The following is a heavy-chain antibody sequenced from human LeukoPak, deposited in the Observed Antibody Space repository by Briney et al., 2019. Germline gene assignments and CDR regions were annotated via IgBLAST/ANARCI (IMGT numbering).Heavy chain of an antibody. CDR2: ISAYNGNT. D-gene: IGHD3-10*01. V-gene: IGHV1-18*01. J-gene: IGHJ5*02. CDR3: ARQKVLLWFGELLSPPNWFDP. Sequence: ASVTVSCKASGYTFTTYGISWVRQSPGQGLEWMGWISAYNGNTHYAQKHQGRVTMTTDTSTRTAYMDLRSLRSDDTAVYYCARQKVLLWFGELLSPPNWFDPWGQGTLVTVSS. CDR1: GYTFTTYG.